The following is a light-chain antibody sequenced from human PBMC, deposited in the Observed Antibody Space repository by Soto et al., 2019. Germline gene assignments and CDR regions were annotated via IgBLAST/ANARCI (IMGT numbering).Light chain of an antibody. Sequence: QSVLTQPPSVSGTPGQRVTISCSGSSSNIGGNTVNWFQQVPGTAPKLLIYTSDRRPSGVPDRFSGSKSGTSGSLAISGLQSEDEADYYCAAWDDSLNGHVFGTGTRSPS. V-gene: IGLV1-44*01. J-gene: IGLJ1*01. CDR3: AAWDDSLNGHV. CDR2: TSD. CDR1: SSNIGGNT.